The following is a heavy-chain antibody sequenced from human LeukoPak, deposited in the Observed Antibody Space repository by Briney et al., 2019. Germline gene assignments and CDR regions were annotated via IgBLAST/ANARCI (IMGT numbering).Heavy chain of an antibody. Sequence: GGSLRLSCAASGLTFSSYAMSWVRQASGKGLEWVSAISGSGGSTYYADSVKGRFTISRDNSKNTLYLQMNSLRAEDTAVYYCARRRRITMIVVVIGDYYFDYWGQGTLVTVSS. J-gene: IGHJ4*02. CDR3: ARRRRITMIVVVIGDYYFDY. CDR2: ISGSGGST. V-gene: IGHV3-23*01. CDR1: GLTFSSYA. D-gene: IGHD3-22*01.